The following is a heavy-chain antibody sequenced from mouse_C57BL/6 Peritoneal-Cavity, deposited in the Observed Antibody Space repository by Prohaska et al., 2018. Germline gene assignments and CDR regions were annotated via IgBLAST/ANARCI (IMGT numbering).Heavy chain of an antibody. D-gene: IGHD1-1*01. CDR3: ATPYYGSSSYWYFDV. CDR2: MSSGSSTI. CDR1: GFTFSDYG. J-gene: IGHJ1*03. Sequence: EVQLVESGGGLVKPGGSLKLSCAASGFTFSDYGMHWVRQAPEKGLEWVAYMSSGSSTIYYADTVKGRFTISRDNAKNTLFLQMTSLRSEDTAMYYCATPYYGSSSYWYFDVWGTGTTVTVSS. V-gene: IGHV5-17*01.